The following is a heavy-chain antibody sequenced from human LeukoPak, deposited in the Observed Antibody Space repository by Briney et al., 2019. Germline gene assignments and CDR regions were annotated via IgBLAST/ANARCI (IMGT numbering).Heavy chain of an antibody. V-gene: IGHV3-23*01. J-gene: IGHJ4*02. CDR2: ISGSGDNT. D-gene: IGHD6-19*01. CDR3: GKRSGYTTGWFFDF. Sequence: PGGSLKLSCAASGFSFSSYAMSWVRQAPGKGLEWVSSISGSGDNTYYAESVKGRFTISRDNSKNTLFLQMNSLRAEDTAVFYCGKRSGYTTGWFFDFWGQGTLVTVSS. CDR1: GFSFSSYA.